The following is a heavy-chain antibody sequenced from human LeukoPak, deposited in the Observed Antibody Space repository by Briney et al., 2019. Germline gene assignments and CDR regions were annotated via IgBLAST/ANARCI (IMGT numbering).Heavy chain of an antibody. CDR3: ASTNERVRGVMGYYYYGMDV. CDR1: GGSFSGHY. Sequence: SETLSLTCAVYGGSFSGHYWSWIRQPPGKGLEWIGEINHSGSTNYNPSLKSRVTISVDTSKNQFSLKLSSVTAADTAVYYCASTNERVRGVMGYYYYGMDVWGQGTTVTVSS. J-gene: IGHJ6*02. D-gene: IGHD3-10*01. CDR2: INHSGST. V-gene: IGHV4-34*01.